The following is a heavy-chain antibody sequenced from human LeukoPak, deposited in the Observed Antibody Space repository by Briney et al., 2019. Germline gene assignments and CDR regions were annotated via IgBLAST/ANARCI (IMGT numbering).Heavy chain of an antibody. Sequence: GRSLRLSCAASGFTFNNFWMSWVRQAPGKGLEWVANLKPDGGEKYYVDSVKGRFTISRDNPKSSLYLQMNSLRAKDTAVYYCARSPDGFDLWGRGTLVTVSS. CDR2: LKPDGGEK. V-gene: IGHV3-7*03. CDR3: ARSPDGFDL. J-gene: IGHJ2*01. CDR1: GFTFNNFW.